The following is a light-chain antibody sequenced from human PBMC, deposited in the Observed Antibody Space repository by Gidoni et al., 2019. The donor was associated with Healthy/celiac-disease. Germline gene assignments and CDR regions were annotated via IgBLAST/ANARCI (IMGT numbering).Light chain of an antibody. CDR3: QQYDNLPLT. Sequence: DIQMTQSPSSLSASVGDRVTITCQASQDIRNYLNWYQQKPGKAPKLLIYDASNLETVVPSRFSGSVSGTDFTFTISSLQPEDIATYYCQQYDNLPLTFGGGTKVEIK. CDR2: DAS. CDR1: QDIRNY. V-gene: IGKV1-33*01. J-gene: IGKJ4*01.